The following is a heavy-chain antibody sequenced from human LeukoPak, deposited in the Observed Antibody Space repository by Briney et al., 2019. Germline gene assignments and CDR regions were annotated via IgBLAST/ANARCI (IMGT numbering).Heavy chain of an antibody. D-gene: IGHD1-26*01. CDR3: ARDRGSYTLDS. CDR1: GFTFTNYN. Sequence: GGSLRLSCATSGFTFTNYNMNWVRQAPGKALEWVSSITSSSRYIYYGDPVKGRFTISRDNAKNSLFLQMNSMRAEDTAVYYCARDRGSYTLDSWGQGTLVTVSS. CDR2: ITSSSRYI. J-gene: IGHJ4*02. V-gene: IGHV3-21*01.